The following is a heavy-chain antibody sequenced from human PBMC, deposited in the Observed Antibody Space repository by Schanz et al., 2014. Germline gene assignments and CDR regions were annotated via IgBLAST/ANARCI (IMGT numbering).Heavy chain of an antibody. D-gene: IGHD2-15*01. V-gene: IGHV4-59*02. CDR3: ARELGREGGFDS. CDR2: IHYSGNT. Sequence: QVQLQESGPGLVKSSETLSLTCTVSGGSVSTYYWHWIRQPPGKGLEWIGYIHYSGNTNYNPSLKSRVTISLDTSKSHFSLKLSSVTAADTAFYHCARELGREGGFDSWGQGTLVTVTS. J-gene: IGHJ4*02. CDR1: GGSVSTYY.